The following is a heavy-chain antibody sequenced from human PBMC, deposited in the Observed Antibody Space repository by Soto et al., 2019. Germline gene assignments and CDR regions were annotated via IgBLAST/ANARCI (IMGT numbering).Heavy chain of an antibody. CDR2: ISYDGSNK. CDR1: GFTFSSYG. V-gene: IGHV3-30*18. D-gene: IGHD6-19*01. Sequence: GGSLRLSCAASGFTFSSYGMHWVRQAPGKGMEWVAVISYDGSNKYYADSVKGRFTISRDNSKNTLYLQMNSLRAEDTAVYYCAKDPRSDSSGWYVGFDYWGQGTLVTVSS. J-gene: IGHJ4*02. CDR3: AKDPRSDSSGWYVGFDY.